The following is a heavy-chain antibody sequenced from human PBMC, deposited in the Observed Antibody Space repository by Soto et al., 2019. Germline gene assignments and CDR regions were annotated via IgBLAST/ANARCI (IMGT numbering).Heavy chain of an antibody. Sequence: SETLSLTCAVFGGSFSGYYWSWIRQPPGKGLEWIGEINHRGSTNYNPSLKSRVTMSVDTSKNQFSLKLTSMTAADTAVYYCATTNWNHNWIDPWGQGTLVTVSS. D-gene: IGHD1-1*01. CDR1: GGSFSGYY. J-gene: IGHJ5*02. CDR3: ATTNWNHNWIDP. V-gene: IGHV4-34*01. CDR2: INHRGST.